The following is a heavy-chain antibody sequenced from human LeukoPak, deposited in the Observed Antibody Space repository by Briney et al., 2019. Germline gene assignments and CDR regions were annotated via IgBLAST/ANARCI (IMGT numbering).Heavy chain of an antibody. CDR1: GGSISSSSYY. J-gene: IGHJ4*02. CDR2: IYYSGST. V-gene: IGHV4-39*02. D-gene: IGHD3-22*01. Sequence: SETLSLTCTVSGGSISSSSYYWGWIRQPPGKGLEWIGSIYYSGSTYYNPSLKSRVTISVDTSKNQFSLKLSSVTAADTAVYYCARDHYDSSGYYIVDYWGQGTLVTVSS. CDR3: ARDHYDSSGYYIVDY.